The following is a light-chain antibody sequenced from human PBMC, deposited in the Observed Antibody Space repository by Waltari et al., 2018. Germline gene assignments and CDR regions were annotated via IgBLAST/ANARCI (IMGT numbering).Light chain of an antibody. CDR3: QTGGHGTWV. CDR2: VNSDGSH. Sequence: QLVLTQSPSASASLGASVKLTCTLDSGHSTNIIAWHQQPPQKGPRYWMRVNSDGSHIKGDDIPDRFSGSSSSSGAERYLTISSVQSEDEADYYCQTGGHGTWVFGGGTKLTVL. V-gene: IGLV4-69*01. CDR1: SGHSTNI. J-gene: IGLJ3*02.